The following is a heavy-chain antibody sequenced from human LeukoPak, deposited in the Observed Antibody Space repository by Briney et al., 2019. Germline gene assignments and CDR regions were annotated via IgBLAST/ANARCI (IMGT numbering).Heavy chain of an antibody. Sequence: PSETLSLTCTVSGGSISSSSYYWGWIRQPPGKGLEWIGSIYYSGSTYYNPSLKSRVTISVDTSKNQFSLKLSSVTAADTAVYHCASLVTVTTNHDAFDIWGQGTMVTVSS. V-gene: IGHV4-39*07. CDR1: GGSISSSSYY. D-gene: IGHD4-17*01. CDR3: ASLVTVTTNHDAFDI. J-gene: IGHJ3*02. CDR2: IYYSGST.